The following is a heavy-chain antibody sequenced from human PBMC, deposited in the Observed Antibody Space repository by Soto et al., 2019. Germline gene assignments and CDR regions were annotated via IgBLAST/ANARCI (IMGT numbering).Heavy chain of an antibody. Sequence: EVQLLESGGGLVQPGGSLRLSCAASGFSFNSFAMSWVRQAPGKGLEWVSAISGDGYSTYYADSVKGRFTVSRDNSNNTHDLQMDSLRAEDTAVYYCAKSSGYYDSRARFDYWGQGSLVTVSS. CDR1: GFSFNSFA. CDR2: ISGDGYST. V-gene: IGHV3-23*01. D-gene: IGHD3-22*01. J-gene: IGHJ4*02. CDR3: AKSSGYYDSRARFDY.